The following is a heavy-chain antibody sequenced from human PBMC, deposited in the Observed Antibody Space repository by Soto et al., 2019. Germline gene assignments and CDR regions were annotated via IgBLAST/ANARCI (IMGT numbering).Heavy chain of an antibody. D-gene: IGHD4-17*01. J-gene: IGHJ5*01. CDR2: IVREGSEK. Sequence: QVQLVESGGGVVQPGRSLRLSCAASGFAFSSHGMHWVRQAPGKGLEWVAVIVREGSEKHYADSVKGRFTIFRDNSKNTLYLEMNSLRAEDTAVYYCARDDDYDDNGLDSWGQGTLVTVSS. V-gene: IGHV3-33*01. CDR3: ARDDDYDDNGLDS. CDR1: GFAFSSHG.